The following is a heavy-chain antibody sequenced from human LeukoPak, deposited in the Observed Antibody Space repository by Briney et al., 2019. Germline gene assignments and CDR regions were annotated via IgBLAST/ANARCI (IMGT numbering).Heavy chain of an antibody. CDR2: ISAYNGNT. D-gene: IGHD1-26*01. V-gene: IGHV1-18*01. Sequence: ASVKVSCKASGYTFTSYGISWVRQAPGQGLEWMGWISAYNGNTNYAQKLQGRVTMTTDTSTNTAYMELRSLSSDDTAVYYCARREVSNAFDIWGQGTMVTVSS. CDR3: ARREVSNAFDI. CDR1: GYTFTSYG. J-gene: IGHJ3*02.